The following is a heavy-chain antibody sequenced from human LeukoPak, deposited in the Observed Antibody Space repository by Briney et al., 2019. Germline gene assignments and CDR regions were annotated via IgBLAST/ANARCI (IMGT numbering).Heavy chain of an antibody. J-gene: IGHJ4*02. Sequence: SETLSLTCAGSGVSFSGYYWSWIRQPPGKGLEWIGEINHSGSTNYKPSLKSRVTISVDTSKNQFSLKLRSVTAADRAVYHCARRGPYYGSSGRMYYFDYWGQGTLVTVSS. V-gene: IGHV4-34*01. D-gene: IGHD3-22*01. CDR3: ARRGPYYGSSGRMYYFDY. CDR1: GVSFSGYY. CDR2: INHSGST.